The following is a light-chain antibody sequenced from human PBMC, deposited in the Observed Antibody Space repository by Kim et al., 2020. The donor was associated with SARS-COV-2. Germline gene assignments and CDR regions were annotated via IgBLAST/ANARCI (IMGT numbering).Light chain of an antibody. CDR3: QQYKNYFWT. CDR2: DAS. V-gene: IGKV1-5*01. CDR1: QAVDHW. J-gene: IGKJ1*01. Sequence: DIHMTQSPSTLSASVGDRVTITCRAGQAVDHWLAWLQQKPGQAPKVLIYDASTLESGVPPRFSGSGSGTEFTLTISGLQSEDSATYFCQQYKNYFWTFGQGTKVDIK.